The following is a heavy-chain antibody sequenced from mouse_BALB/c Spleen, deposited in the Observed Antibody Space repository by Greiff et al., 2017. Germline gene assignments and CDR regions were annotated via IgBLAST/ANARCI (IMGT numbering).Heavy chain of an antibody. V-gene: IGHV5-6-5*01. J-gene: IGHJ1*01. Sequence: EVMLVESGGGLVKPGGSLKLSCAASGFTFSSYAMSWVRQTPEKRLEWVASISSGGSTYYPDSVKGRFTISRDNARNILYLQMSSLRSEDTAMYYCAKYYGSSWYFDVWGAGTTVTVSS. CDR3: AKYYGSSWYFDV. D-gene: IGHD1-1*01. CDR1: GFTFSSYA. CDR2: ISSGGST.